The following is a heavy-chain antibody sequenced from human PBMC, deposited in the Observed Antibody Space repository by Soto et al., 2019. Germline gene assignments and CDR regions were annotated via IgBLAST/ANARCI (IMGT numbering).Heavy chain of an antibody. CDR3: SRHYICRGGDCYYYGMDV. J-gene: IGHJ6*02. CDR2: IDPSDSYI. D-gene: IGHD3-16*01. CDR1: GYSFTKYW. V-gene: IGHV5-10-1*01. Sequence: GESLKISCKGSGYSFTKYWISWVRQMPGKGLEWMGRIDPSDSYINYSPSFQGHVTISADKSINTAYLQWSSLRASDTAIYYCSRHYICRGGDCYYYGMDVWGQGTTVTVSS.